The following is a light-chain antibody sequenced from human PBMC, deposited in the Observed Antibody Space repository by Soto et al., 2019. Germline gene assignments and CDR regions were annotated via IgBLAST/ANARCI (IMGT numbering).Light chain of an antibody. CDR1: QTVSSNF. J-gene: IGKJ5*01. Sequence: EIVLTQSPGTLSLSPGERATLSCRASQTVSSNFLAWYQQKPGQAPELLIYGASSRATGIPDRFSGSGSGQDFTLTISRLEPEDFAVYYCQQYGSSPLTFGQGTRLEIK. V-gene: IGKV3-20*01. CDR2: GAS. CDR3: QQYGSSPLT.